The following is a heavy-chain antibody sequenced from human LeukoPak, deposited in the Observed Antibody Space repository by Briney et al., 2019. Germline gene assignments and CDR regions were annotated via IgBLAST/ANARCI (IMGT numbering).Heavy chain of an antibody. D-gene: IGHD4/OR15-4a*01. Sequence: ASVKVSCKASGYTFTSYYMHWVRQAPGQGLEWMGGIIPIFGTANYAQKFQGRVTITADESTSTAYMELSSLRSEDTAVYYCASPNYRNYYYMDVWGKGTTVTVSS. CDR1: GYTFTSYY. V-gene: IGHV1-69*13. CDR3: ASPNYRNYYYMDV. CDR2: IIPIFGTA. J-gene: IGHJ6*03.